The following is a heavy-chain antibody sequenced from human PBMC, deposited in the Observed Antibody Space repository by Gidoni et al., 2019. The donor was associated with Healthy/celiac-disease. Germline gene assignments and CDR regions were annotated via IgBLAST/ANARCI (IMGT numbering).Heavy chain of an antibody. Sequence: EVQLVESGGGLVQPGGSLRLSCAASGFTFSSYWMSWVRQAPGKGLEWVANIKQDGSEKYYVDSVKGRFTISRDNAKNSLYLQMNSLRAEDTAVYYCAREWNYVGQVRVSSGLPDYWGQGTLVTVSS. V-gene: IGHV3-7*03. J-gene: IGHJ4*02. CDR1: GFTFSSYW. CDR3: AREWNYVGQVRVSSGLPDY. D-gene: IGHD1-7*01. CDR2: IKQDGSEK.